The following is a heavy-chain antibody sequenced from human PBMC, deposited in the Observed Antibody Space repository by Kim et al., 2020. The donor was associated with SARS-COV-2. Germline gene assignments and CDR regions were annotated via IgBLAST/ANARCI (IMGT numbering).Heavy chain of an antibody. J-gene: IGHJ5*02. V-gene: IGHV4-59*13. Sequence: SETLSLTCTVSGGSISSYYWSWIRQPPGKGLEWIGYIYYSGSTNYNPSLMSRVTISVDTSKNQSSLKLSSVTAADTAVYYCARSTVMRAWFDPWGQGTLVTVSS. CDR2: IYYSGST. CDR1: GGSISSYY. D-gene: IGHD4-17*01. CDR3: ARSTVMRAWFDP.